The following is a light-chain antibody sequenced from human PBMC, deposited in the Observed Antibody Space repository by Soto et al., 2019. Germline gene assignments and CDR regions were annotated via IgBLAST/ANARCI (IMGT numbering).Light chain of an antibody. Sequence: QSVLTQPASVSGSPGQSITISCSGNSSDVGSYNLVSWYQQHPGKAPKLIIYEDTKRPSGLSDRFSGSKSGNTASLTISGLLAEDEADYYCCSYAGSSTWVFGGGTKLTVL. CDR3: CSYAGSSTWV. V-gene: IGLV2-23*01. J-gene: IGLJ3*02. CDR1: SSDVGSYNL. CDR2: EDT.